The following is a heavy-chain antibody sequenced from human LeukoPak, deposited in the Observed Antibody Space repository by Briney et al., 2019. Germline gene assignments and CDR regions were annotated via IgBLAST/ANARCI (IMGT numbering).Heavy chain of an antibody. J-gene: IGHJ4*02. CDR2: INHCGST. CDR3: ARSDSSGYTFDY. CDR1: RGSLSGYY. Sequence: SETLSLTRVHYRGSLSGYYWSWIRQPPREGLEWIGEINHCGSTNYNPSLKSRVTISVDTSKNQFSLKLSSVTAADTAVYYCARSDSSGYTFDYWGQGTLVTVSS. D-gene: IGHD3-22*01. V-gene: IGHV4-34*01.